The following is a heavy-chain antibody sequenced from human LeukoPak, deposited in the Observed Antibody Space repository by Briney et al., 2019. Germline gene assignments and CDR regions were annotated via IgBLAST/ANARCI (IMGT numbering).Heavy chain of an antibody. Sequence: GGSLRLSCAASGFTFSSYSMNWVRQAPGKGLEWVSVIYSGGSTYYADSVKGRFTISRDNSKNTLYLQMNSLRAEDTAVYYCVFVFLGYGSGRYFDYWGQGTLVTVSS. V-gene: IGHV3-66*01. CDR2: IYSGGST. D-gene: IGHD3-10*01. CDR1: GFTFSSYS. CDR3: VFVFLGYGSGRYFDY. J-gene: IGHJ4*02.